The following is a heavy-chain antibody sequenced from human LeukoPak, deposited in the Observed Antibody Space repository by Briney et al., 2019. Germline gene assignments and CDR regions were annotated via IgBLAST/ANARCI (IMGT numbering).Heavy chain of an antibody. Sequence: PSETLSLTCAVYGGSFSDYYWSWIRQPPGKGLEWIGEINHSGTTNYSPSLKSRASISVDTSMNQFSLKLNSVTAADAAMYYCASHYSSGSYRYTGSFDSWGQGMLVNVSS. CDR2: INHSGTT. CDR1: GGSFSDYY. CDR3: ASHYSSGSYRYTGSFDS. V-gene: IGHV4-34*01. J-gene: IGHJ4*02. D-gene: IGHD3-16*02.